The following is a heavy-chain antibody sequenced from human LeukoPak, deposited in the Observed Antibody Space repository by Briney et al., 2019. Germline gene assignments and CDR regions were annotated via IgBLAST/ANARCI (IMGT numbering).Heavy chain of an antibody. V-gene: IGHV1-18*01. CDR3: AREYCSGGSCYPWSY. Sequence: ASVKVSCKASGYTFTSYGISWVRQAPGQGLEGMGWISAYNGNTNYAQKLQGRVTMTTDTSTSTAYMELRSLRSEDTAVYYCAREYCSGGSCYPWSYWGQGTLVTVSS. J-gene: IGHJ4*02. CDR2: ISAYNGNT. D-gene: IGHD2-15*01. CDR1: GYTFTSYG.